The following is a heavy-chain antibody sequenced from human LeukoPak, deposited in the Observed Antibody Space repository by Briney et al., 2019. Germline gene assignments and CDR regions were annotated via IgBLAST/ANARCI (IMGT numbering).Heavy chain of an antibody. J-gene: IGHJ4*02. CDR1: GFTFDDYA. CDR2: TTWNGGNI. Sequence: PGGSLRLSCAASGFTFDDYAMHWVRHAPGKGLEWVSGTTWNGGNIGYADSVKGRFTISRDNAKNSLYLQMNSLRAEDTALYYCAKYSQYQLLWGAFDYWGQGTLVTVSS. V-gene: IGHV3-9*01. CDR3: AKYSQYQLLWGAFDY. D-gene: IGHD2-2*01.